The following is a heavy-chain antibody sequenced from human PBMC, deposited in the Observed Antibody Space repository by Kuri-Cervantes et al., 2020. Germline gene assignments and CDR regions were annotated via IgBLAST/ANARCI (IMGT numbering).Heavy chain of an antibody. D-gene: IGHD6-19*01. V-gene: IGHV1-2*02. CDR3: ARGQWRALADFDY. Sequence: ASVKVSCKASGYTFTGYYMHWVRQAPGQGLEWMGWINPNSGGTNYAQKFQGRVTMTSDTSISTAYMELSSLRSEDTAVYYCARGQWRALADFDYWGQGALVTVSS. CDR1: GYTFTGYY. J-gene: IGHJ4*02. CDR2: INPNSGGT.